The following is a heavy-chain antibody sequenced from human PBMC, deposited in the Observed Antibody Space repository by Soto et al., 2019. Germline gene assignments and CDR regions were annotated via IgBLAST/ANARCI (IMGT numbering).Heavy chain of an antibody. CDR3: ARDLKRNYDYDYQADYYYYGMDV. V-gene: IGHV3-33*01. CDR1: GFTFSSYG. Sequence: GGSLRLSCAASGFTFSSYGMHWVRQAPGKGLEWVAVIWYDGSNKYYADSVKGRFTISRDNSKNTLYLQMNSLRAEDTAVHYCARDLKRNYDYDYQADYYYYGMDVWGQGTTVTVSS. D-gene: IGHD3-16*01. CDR2: IWYDGSNK. J-gene: IGHJ6*02.